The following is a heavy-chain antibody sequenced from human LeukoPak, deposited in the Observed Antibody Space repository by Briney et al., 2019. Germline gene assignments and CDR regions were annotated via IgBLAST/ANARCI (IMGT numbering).Heavy chain of an antibody. J-gene: IGHJ4*02. CDR1: GYTLTELS. V-gene: IGHV1-24*01. D-gene: IGHD1-26*01. CDR3: ATDAPSRIMGATPLDY. Sequence: ASVKVSCKVSGYTLTELSMHWVRQAPGKGLEWMGGFDPEDGETIYAQKFQGRVTMTEDTSTDTAYMELSSLRSEDTAVYYCATDAPSRIMGATPLDYWGQGTLVTVSS. CDR2: FDPEDGET.